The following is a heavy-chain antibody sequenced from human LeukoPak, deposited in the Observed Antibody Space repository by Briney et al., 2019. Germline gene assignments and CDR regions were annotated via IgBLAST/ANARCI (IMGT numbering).Heavy chain of an antibody. CDR2: IYSSGST. Sequence: SETLSLTCSVSNGSISGYYWSWIRQPPGKGLEWVGYIYSSGSTNYNPSLRSRVTISLDTSKKQFSLKLSSVTAADTAVYYCARVRYYDILTGYYGDGYFDYWGQGTLVTVSS. CDR1: NGSISGYY. D-gene: IGHD3-9*01. J-gene: IGHJ4*02. V-gene: IGHV4-59*01. CDR3: ARVRYYDILTGYYGDGYFDY.